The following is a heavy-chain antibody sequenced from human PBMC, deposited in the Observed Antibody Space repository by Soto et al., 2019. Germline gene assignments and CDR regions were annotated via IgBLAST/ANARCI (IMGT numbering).Heavy chain of an antibody. CDR3: ARDVYSGSGDAFDL. J-gene: IGHJ3*01. CDR1: GYTFHIYG. V-gene: IGHV1-18*01. D-gene: IGHD6-6*01. Sequence: ASVKVSCKTSGYTFHIYGITWVRQAPGRGLEWMGWISTYTGKTDYAQSLQGRVTMTTDTSTGTAYLEVRSLRSDDTAVYFCARDVYSGSGDAFDLWGQGTMVTVSS. CDR2: ISTYTGKT.